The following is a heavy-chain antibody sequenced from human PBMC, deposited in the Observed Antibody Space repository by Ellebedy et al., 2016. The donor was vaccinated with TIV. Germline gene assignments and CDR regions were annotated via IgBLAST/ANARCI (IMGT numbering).Heavy chain of an antibody. J-gene: IGHJ3*02. CDR2: INQGGSET. CDR1: GFSFRSYW. V-gene: IGHV3-7*01. CDR3: ATDGSYGDYLSPTHAFEI. D-gene: IGHD1-26*01. Sequence: GGSLRLSCAASGFSFRSYWMSWLRQAPGKGLEWVANINQGGSETYYVDSVKGRFTISRDSAKNSLYLQMNSLRVDDAAMYYCATDGSYGDYLSPTHAFEIWGQGTMLIVSS.